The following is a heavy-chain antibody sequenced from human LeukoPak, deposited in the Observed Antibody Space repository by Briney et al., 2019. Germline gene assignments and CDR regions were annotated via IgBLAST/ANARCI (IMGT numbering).Heavy chain of an antibody. V-gene: IGHV3-23*01. D-gene: IGHD3-10*01. CDR1: GFTFSSYG. CDR3: AKDHGAWWFGEYLGY. J-gene: IGHJ4*02. Sequence: GGSLRLSCAASGFTFSSYGMHWVRQAPGKGLEWVSTISGGGGSTYHADSVKGRFTISRDDSKSTLYLQMNSLRAEDTAVYYCAKDHGAWWFGEYLGYWGQGTLVTVSS. CDR2: ISGGGGST.